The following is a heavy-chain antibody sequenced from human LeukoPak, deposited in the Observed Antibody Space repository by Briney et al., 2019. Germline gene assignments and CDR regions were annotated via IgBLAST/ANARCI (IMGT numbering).Heavy chain of an antibody. D-gene: IGHD3-22*01. Sequence: SVKVSCKASGGTFSSYAISWVRQAPGQGREWMGGIIPIFGTANYAQKFQGRVTITTDESTSTAYMELSSLRSEDTAVYYCARVGYYDSSGYYSDWFDPWGQGTLVTVSS. CDR3: ARVGYYDSSGYYSDWFDP. J-gene: IGHJ5*02. V-gene: IGHV1-69*05. CDR2: IIPIFGTA. CDR1: GGTFSSYA.